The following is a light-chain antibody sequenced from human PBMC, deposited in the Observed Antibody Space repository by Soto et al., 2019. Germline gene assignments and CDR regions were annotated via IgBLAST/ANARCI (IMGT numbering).Light chain of an antibody. CDR1: QSVNSN. CDR2: GAS. CDR3: QQYNDWPLT. J-gene: IGKJ4*01. V-gene: IGKV3-15*01. Sequence: EKVMTQSPATLSVSPGERATLSCRASQSVNSNLAWYQQKPGQAPRLLLYGASTRATGIPARFSGSASGTEVTLTSSILQSEDSAVYYCQQYNDWPLTFGGGTKVEIK.